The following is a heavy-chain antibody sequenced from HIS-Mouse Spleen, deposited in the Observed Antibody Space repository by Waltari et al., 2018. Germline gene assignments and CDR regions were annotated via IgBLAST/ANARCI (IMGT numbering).Heavy chain of an antibody. CDR2: ISGSGGST. CDR1: GFTLSSHA. D-gene: IGHD6-19*01. V-gene: IGHV3-23*01. CDR3: AKDSPYSSGWYETLGDAFDI. Sequence: EVQLLESGGGLVQPGGSLRLSCAASGFTLSSHAMSGVRQAPGKGMEWVSAISGSGGSTYYADSVKGRFTISRDNSKNTLYLQMNSLRAEDTAVYYCAKDSPYSSGWYETLGDAFDIWGQGTMVTVSS. J-gene: IGHJ3*02.